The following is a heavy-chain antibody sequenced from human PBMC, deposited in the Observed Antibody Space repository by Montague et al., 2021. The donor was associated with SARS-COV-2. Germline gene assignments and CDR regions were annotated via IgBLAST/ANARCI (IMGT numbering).Heavy chain of an antibody. CDR1: GGSINYYY. D-gene: IGHD6-13*01. CDR3: ARGDHPTTASWYFFDP. CDR2: IYSSGNT. V-gene: IGHV4-4*07. J-gene: IGHJ5*02. Sequence: SETLSLTCTVSGGSINYYYWHWLRQSAGKGLEWIGRIYSSGNTNSNPSLESRVIMSVDSSQNQFSLKLNSVTAADTAVYYCARGDHPTTASWYFFDPWGQGALVTVSS.